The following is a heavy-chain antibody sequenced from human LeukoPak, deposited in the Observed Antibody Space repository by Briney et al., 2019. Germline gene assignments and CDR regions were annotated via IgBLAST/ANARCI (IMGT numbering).Heavy chain of an antibody. J-gene: IGHJ4*02. CDR1: GFTLSSYG. CDR2: ISRSGGGT. D-gene: IGHD1-20*01. V-gene: IGHV3-23*01. CDR3: VKDLGGYRNNCIAY. Sequence: ESLKISCAASGFTLSSYGMHWVGQAPAKGLEEVSTISRSGGGTYYADSVKGRFTISREDSKNTLYLQMNSLRAGDTAVYFLVKDLGGYRNNCIAYWGQGTLVTVSS.